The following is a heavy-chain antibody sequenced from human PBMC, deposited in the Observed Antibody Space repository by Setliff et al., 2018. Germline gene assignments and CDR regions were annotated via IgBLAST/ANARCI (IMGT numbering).Heavy chain of an antibody. CDR3: ARVPRLEWLLPTFDS. CDR1: GYTFINYG. D-gene: IGHD3-3*01. V-gene: IGHV1-18*01. Sequence: ASVKVSCKTSGYTFINYGLSWMRQAPGQGLEWMGWISGYNGNTDYAQNLQGRVTMTIDTSTSTAYMELRSLRSDDTAVYYCARVPRLEWLLPTFDSWGQGTLVT. CDR2: ISGYNGNT. J-gene: IGHJ4*02.